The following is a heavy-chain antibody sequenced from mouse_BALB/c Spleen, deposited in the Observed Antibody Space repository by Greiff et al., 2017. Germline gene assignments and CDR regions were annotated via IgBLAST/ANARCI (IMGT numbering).Heavy chain of an antibody. D-gene: IGHD4-1*01. CDR1: GFNIKDTY. Sequence: LVESGAELVKPGASVKLSCTASGFNIKDTYMHWVKQRPEQGLEWIGRIDPANGNTKYDPKFQGKATITADTSSNTAYLQLSSLTSEDTAVYYCARDDWDYAMDYWGQGTSVTVSS. CDR3: ARDDWDYAMDY. V-gene: IGHV14-3*02. CDR2: IDPANGNT. J-gene: IGHJ4*01.